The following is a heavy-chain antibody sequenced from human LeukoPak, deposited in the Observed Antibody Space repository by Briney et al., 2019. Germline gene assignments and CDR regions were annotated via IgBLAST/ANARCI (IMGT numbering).Heavy chain of an antibody. J-gene: IGHJ4*02. CDR3: ARDNRIMITFGGVIAYFDY. D-gene: IGHD3-16*02. CDR1: GYSISSGYY. V-gene: IGHV4-38-2*02. Sequence: SETLSLTCTVSGYSISSGYYWGWIRQPPGKGLEWIGSIYHSGSTYYNPSLKSRVTISVDTSKNQFSLKLSSVTAADTAVYYCARDNRIMITFGGVIAYFDYWGQGTLVTVSS. CDR2: IYHSGST.